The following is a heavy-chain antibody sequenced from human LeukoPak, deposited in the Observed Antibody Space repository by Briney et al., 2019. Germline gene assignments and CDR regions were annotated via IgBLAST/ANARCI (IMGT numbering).Heavy chain of an antibody. V-gene: IGHV4-59*01. CDR2: IYYSGST. J-gene: IGHJ4*02. CDR3: ARDRASFDY. Sequence: KPSETLSLTCTVSGGSISSYYWSWIRQPPGKGLEWIGYIYYSGSTNYNPSLKSRVTISVDTSKNQFSLKLSSVTAADTAVYYCARDRASFDYGGKGTLVSVSS. CDR1: GGSISSYY.